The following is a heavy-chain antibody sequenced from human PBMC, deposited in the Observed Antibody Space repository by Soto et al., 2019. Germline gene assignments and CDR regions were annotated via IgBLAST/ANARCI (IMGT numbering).Heavy chain of an antibody. D-gene: IGHD3-22*01. CDR3: ARTYDDSGPNSGGYGFDI. V-gene: IGHV4-39*07. J-gene: IGHJ3*02. CDR2: IYYSGST. Sequence: PETLSLTCTVSGGSTSSSSYYWGWIRQPPGKGLEWIGSIYYSGSTYYNPSLKSRVTISVDTSKNQFSLKLNSVTAADTAVYYCARTYDDSGPNSGGYGFDIWGQGTMDTVSS. CDR1: GGSTSSSSYY.